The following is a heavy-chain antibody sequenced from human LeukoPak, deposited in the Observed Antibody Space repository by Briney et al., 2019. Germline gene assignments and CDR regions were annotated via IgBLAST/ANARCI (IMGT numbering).Heavy chain of an antibody. CDR2: IRSKTNNYAT. V-gene: IGHV3-73*01. CDR1: GITFSGSD. J-gene: IGHJ3*02. Sequence: PGGSLKLSYAASGITFSGSDIHWVRQASGKGLEWVGHIRSKTNNYATADAASVKGRFTFSRDDSKNTAYIQMNSLKTEDTAVYYCTRHNYDRSGYGAFVICGQGTMVTVSS. D-gene: IGHD3-22*01. CDR3: TRHNYDRSGYGAFVI.